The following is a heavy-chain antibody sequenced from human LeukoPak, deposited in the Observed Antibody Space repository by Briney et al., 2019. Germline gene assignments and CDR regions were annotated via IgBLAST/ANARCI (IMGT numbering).Heavy chain of an antibody. CDR2: INSDGSST. V-gene: IGHV3-74*01. J-gene: IGHJ6*03. Sequence: GGSLRLSCAASGFTFSSYSMNWVRQAPGKGLVWVSRINSDGSSTSYANSVKGRFTISRDNAKNTLHLQMNSLRAEDTAVYYCARESGFSAMDVWGKGTTVTVSS. CDR1: GFTFSSYS. CDR3: ARESGFSAMDV. D-gene: IGHD3-10*01.